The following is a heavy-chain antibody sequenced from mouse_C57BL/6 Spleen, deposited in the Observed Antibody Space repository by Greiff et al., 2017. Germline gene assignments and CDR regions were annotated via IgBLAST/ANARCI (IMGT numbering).Heavy chain of an antibody. J-gene: IGHJ4*01. Sequence: QVQLQQPGAELVKPGASVKMSCKASGYTFTSYWLTWVKQRPGQGLEWIGDIYPGSGSTNYNEKFKSKATLTVDTSSSTAYMQLSSLTSEDSAVYYCARLFYGNYGGYYAMDYWGQGTSVTVSS. CDR2: IYPGSGST. CDR1: GYTFTSYW. D-gene: IGHD2-1*01. CDR3: ARLFYGNYGGYYAMDY. V-gene: IGHV1-55*01.